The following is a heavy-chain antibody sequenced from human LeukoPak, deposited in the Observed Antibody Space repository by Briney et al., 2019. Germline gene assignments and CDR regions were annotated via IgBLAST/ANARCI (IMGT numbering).Heavy chain of an antibody. Sequence: SETLSLTCAVYGGSFSGYYWSWIRQPPGKGLEWIGEINHSGSTNYNPSLKSRVTISVDTSKNQFSLKLSSVTAADTAVYYCARETRGDSYGTGGWFDPWGQGTLVTVSS. J-gene: IGHJ5*02. D-gene: IGHD5-18*01. CDR3: ARETRGDSYGTGGWFDP. V-gene: IGHV4-34*01. CDR2: INHSGST. CDR1: GGSFSGYY.